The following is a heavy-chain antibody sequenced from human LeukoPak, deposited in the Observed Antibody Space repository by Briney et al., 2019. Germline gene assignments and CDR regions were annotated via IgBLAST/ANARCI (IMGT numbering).Heavy chain of an antibody. CDR2: IYRSGST. CDR3: GRGYYDSSGYYGPFEH. J-gene: IGHJ1*01. V-gene: IGHV4-61*09. D-gene: IGHD3-22*01. Sequence: KPSETLPLTCTVSGDSISSGSYYWSWIRQPAGKGLEWIGHIYRSGSTNYNASLKSRVTISVDTSKNQFSLKLSSVTAADTAVYCGGRGYYDSSGYYGPFEHWGQGTLVTVAS. CDR1: GDSISSGSYY.